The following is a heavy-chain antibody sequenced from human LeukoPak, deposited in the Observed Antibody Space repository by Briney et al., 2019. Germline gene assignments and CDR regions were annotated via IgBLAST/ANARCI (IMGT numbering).Heavy chain of an antibody. V-gene: IGHV3-66*01. Sequence: GGSLRLSCAASGFTVSSVYMSWVCQAPGEGREWGSIIYSAVTTYNADSGRGRSTISRDNSKNTLYLQMNSRRAEDSAVYYCAREDRWMGGFDYWGQGTLVTASS. CDR1: GFTVSSVY. J-gene: IGHJ4*02. D-gene: IGHD2-15*01. CDR2: IYSAVTT. CDR3: AREDRWMGGFDY.